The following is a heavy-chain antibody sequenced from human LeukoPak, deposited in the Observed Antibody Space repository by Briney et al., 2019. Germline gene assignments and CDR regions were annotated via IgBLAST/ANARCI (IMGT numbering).Heavy chain of an antibody. Sequence: PSETLSLTCTVSGGSISSSTYYWFWIRQPPGKGLEWIGSIYYSGSTYYNPSLKSRVTISVDTSKNQFSLKLSSVTAADTAVYYCATSLSWELTPWGDAFDIWGQGTMVTVSS. CDR1: GGSISSSTYY. CDR2: IYYSGST. D-gene: IGHD1-26*01. CDR3: ATSLSWELTPWGDAFDI. V-gene: IGHV4-39*01. J-gene: IGHJ3*02.